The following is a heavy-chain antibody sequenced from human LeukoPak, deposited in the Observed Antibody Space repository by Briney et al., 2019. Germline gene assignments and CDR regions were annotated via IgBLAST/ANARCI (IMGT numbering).Heavy chain of an antibody. Sequence: GGSLRLPCAASGFTFSSYAMSWVRQAPGKGLEWVSAISGSGGSTYYADSVKGRFTISRDNSKNTLYLQMNSLRAEDTAVYYCAKDQRYSSGWYLGWFDPWGQGTLVTVSS. CDR1: GFTFSSYA. D-gene: IGHD6-19*01. CDR2: ISGSGGST. CDR3: AKDQRYSSGWYLGWFDP. V-gene: IGHV3-23*01. J-gene: IGHJ5*02.